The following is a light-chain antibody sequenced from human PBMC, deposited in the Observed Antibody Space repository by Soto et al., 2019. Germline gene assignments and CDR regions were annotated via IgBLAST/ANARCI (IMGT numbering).Light chain of an antibody. CDR1: SGYSNYK. V-gene: IGLV9-49*01. CDR3: GADHGSGSNDV. CDR2: VGTGGIVG. Sequence: QLVLTQPPSASASLGASVTLTCTLSSGYSNYKVDWYQQRPGKGPRFVMRVGTGGIVGSKGDGIPDRFSVLGSGLNRYLTIKNIQEEDESDCHCGADHGSGSNDVFGTGTKLTVL. J-gene: IGLJ1*01.